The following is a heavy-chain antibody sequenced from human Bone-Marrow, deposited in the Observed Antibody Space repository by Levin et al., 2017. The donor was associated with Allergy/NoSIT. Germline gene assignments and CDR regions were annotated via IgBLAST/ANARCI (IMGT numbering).Heavy chain of an antibody. D-gene: IGHD2-15*01. Sequence: PGGSLRLSCAAAGFTVDDYAMHWVRQAPGKGLEWVSGISWNSGSRGYADSVKGRFTISRDNAKNSLYLQMNSLRPEDTALYYCARDKRAATPYYLDDWGQGTLVTVSS. CDR3: ARDKRAATPYYLDD. CDR1: GFTVDDYA. V-gene: IGHV3-9*01. CDR2: ISWNSGSR. J-gene: IGHJ4*02.